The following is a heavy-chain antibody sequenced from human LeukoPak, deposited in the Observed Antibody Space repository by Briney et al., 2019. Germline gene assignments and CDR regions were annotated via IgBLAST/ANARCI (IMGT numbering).Heavy chain of an antibody. CDR2: IYHSGST. J-gene: IGHJ5*02. V-gene: IGHV4-38-2*02. Sequence: SETLSLTCTVSGYSISSGYYWGWIRQPPGKGLEWIGSIYHSGSTYYNPSLKSRVTISVDTSKNQFSLKLSSVAAADTAVYYCARVQIVVVVAATGVFDPWGQGTLVTVSS. CDR1: GYSISSGYY. D-gene: IGHD2-15*01. CDR3: ARVQIVVVVAATGVFDP.